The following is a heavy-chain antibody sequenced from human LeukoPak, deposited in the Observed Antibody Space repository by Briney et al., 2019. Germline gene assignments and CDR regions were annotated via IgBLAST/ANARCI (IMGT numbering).Heavy chain of an antibody. CDR3: AIWREGIAVAVDY. D-gene: IGHD6-19*01. J-gene: IGHJ4*02. Sequence: GGSLRLSCAASGFTFSNYCIHWVRQAPGKGLVWVALIWNDGSNKFYADSVKGRFTISRDNSKNTLYLQMNSLRAEDTAVYYCAIWREGIAVAVDYWGQGTLVTVSS. CDR2: IWNDGSNK. CDR1: GFTFSNYC. V-gene: IGHV3-33*01.